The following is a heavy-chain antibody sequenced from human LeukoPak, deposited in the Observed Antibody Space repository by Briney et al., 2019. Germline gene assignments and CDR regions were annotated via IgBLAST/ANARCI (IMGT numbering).Heavy chain of an antibody. D-gene: IGHD5-24*01. Sequence: GGSLRLSCAASGFAFSSYWMSWVRQAPGKGLEWVANIKQDGSEKYYVDSVKGRFTISRDNAKNSLYLQMNSLRAEDTAVYYCARVGATITGYYFDYWGLGTLVTVSS. CDR1: GFAFSSYW. CDR3: ARVGATITGYYFDY. J-gene: IGHJ4*02. V-gene: IGHV3-7*01. CDR2: IKQDGSEK.